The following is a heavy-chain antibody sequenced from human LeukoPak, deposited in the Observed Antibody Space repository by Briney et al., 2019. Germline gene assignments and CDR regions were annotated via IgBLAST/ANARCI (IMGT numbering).Heavy chain of an antibody. CDR1: GYTFTNYY. J-gene: IGHJ4*02. Sequence: GASVKVSCKTSGYTFTNYYMHWVRQAPGQGPEWMGITRPSSGRTSYPQKFQGRVTMIWDMSTSTFYMELSSLTSDDTAVYYCAREGPETYNFDFWGQGTLVTVSS. V-gene: IGHV1-46*01. CDR3: AREGPETYNFDF. CDR2: TRPSSGRT. D-gene: IGHD1-14*01.